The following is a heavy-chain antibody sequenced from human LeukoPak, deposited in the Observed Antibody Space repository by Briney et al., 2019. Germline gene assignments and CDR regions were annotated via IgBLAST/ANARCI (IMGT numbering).Heavy chain of an antibody. CDR3: ASPLGRYDSSGTFKDY. J-gene: IGHJ4*02. Sequence: GESLKISCKGSGYRFTSYWIGWVRPMPGKGLEWMGIIYPGDSDTRYSPSFQGQVTISADKSISTAYLQWSSLKASDTAMYYCASPLGRYDSSGTFKDYWGQGTLVTVSS. CDR2: IYPGDSDT. D-gene: IGHD3-22*01. V-gene: IGHV5-51*01. CDR1: GYRFTSYW.